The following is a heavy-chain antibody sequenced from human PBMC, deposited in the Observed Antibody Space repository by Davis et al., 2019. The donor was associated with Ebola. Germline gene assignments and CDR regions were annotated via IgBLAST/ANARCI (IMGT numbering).Heavy chain of an antibody. V-gene: IGHV4-39*01. J-gene: IGHJ4*02. Sequence: SETLSLTCTVSGGSISSYYWGWIRQPPGKGLEWIGSIYYSGSTYYNPSLKSRVTISVDTSKNQFSLKLSSVTAADTAVYYCARAGFGVVIIRWGYFDYWGQGTLVTVSS. CDR3: ARAGFGVVIIRWGYFDY. CDR2: IYYSGST. CDR1: GGSISSYY. D-gene: IGHD3-3*01.